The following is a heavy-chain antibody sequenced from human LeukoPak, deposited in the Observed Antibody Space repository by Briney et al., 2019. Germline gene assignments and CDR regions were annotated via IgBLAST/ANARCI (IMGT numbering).Heavy chain of an antibody. Sequence: GGSLRLSCAASGFTFSSYAMSWVRQAPGKGLEWVSAISGSGGSTDYADSVKCRFTISRDNSKNTLYLQMNSLRAEDTAVYYCAKAPRYYDYVWGSYRYTGDYWGQGTLVT. CDR2: ISGSGGST. D-gene: IGHD3-16*02. V-gene: IGHV3-23*01. CDR1: GFTFSSYA. CDR3: AKAPRYYDYVWGSYRYTGDY. J-gene: IGHJ4*02.